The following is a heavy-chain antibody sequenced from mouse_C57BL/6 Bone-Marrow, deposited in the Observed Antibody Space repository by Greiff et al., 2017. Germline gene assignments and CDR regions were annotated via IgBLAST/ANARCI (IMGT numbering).Heavy chain of an antibody. Sequence: EVLLVESGGDLVKPGGSLKLSCAASGFTFSSYGMSWVRQTPDKRLEWVATISSGGSYTYYPDSVKGRFTISRDNAKNTLYLQMSSLKSEDTAMYYCARRFYLDYWGQGTTLTVSS. CDR2: ISSGGSYT. J-gene: IGHJ2*01. V-gene: IGHV5-6*01. CDR1: GFTFSSYG. CDR3: ARRFYLDY.